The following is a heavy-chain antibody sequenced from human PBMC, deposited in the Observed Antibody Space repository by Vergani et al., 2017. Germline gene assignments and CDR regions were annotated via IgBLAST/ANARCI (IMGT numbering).Heavy chain of an antibody. CDR2: INPSGGST. D-gene: IGHD6-13*01. Sequence: QVQLVQSGAEVKKPGASVKVSCKASGYTFTSYYMHWVRQAPGQGLEWKGIINPSGGSTSYAQKFQGRVTMTRDTSTITVYMELRSLRSEDTAVYYCARDLRGIAAQPLGYFDLWGRGTLVTVSS. CDR1: GYTFTSYY. V-gene: IGHV1-46*01. J-gene: IGHJ2*01. CDR3: ARDLRGIAAQPLGYFDL.